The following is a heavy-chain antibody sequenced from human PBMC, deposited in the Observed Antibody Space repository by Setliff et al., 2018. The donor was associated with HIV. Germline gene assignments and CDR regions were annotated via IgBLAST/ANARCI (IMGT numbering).Heavy chain of an antibody. J-gene: IGHJ6*03. V-gene: IGHV4-39*07. D-gene: IGHD4-17*01. Sequence: PSETLSLTCTVSGGSISSSSYYWGWIRQPPGKGLEWIGEVNHSRRSNYNPSLKSRVAISVDMSKNQFSLRLNSVTAADTAVYYCARAYGDYGHYYYYLDVWGKGTTVTVSS. CDR3: ARAYGDYGHYYYYLDV. CDR2: VNHSRRS. CDR1: GGSISSSSYY.